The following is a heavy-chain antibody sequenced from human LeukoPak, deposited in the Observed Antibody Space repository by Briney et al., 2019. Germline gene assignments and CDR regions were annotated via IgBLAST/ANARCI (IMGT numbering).Heavy chain of an antibody. V-gene: IGHV3-23*01. CDR1: GFAFSSCA. CDR2: ISGGGGNT. D-gene: IGHD5-12*01. J-gene: IGHJ4*02. CDR3: AKDRGYSGYDSLDY. Sequence: GRSLRLSCAASGFAFSSCAMSWVRQAPGKGLEWVSTISGGGGNTYYADSVKGRFTISRDNSKNTLYLQMNSLRAEDTAVHYCAKDRGYSGYDSLDYWGQGTLVTVSS.